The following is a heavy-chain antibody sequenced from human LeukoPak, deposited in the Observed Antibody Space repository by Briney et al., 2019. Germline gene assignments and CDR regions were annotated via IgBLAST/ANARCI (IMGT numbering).Heavy chain of an antibody. Sequence: ASVKISCKASGYTLSSYYFHWVRQAPGQGLEWMGIINARDGDKNYAQKFQGRVIMTRDTSTDTIHMELRSLRSEDTAVYYCAKGEMAAHVLCAFDIWGQGTMVTVSS. J-gene: IGHJ3*02. CDR2: INARDGDK. CDR1: GYTLSSYY. D-gene: IGHD5-24*01. V-gene: IGHV1-46*01. CDR3: AKGEMAAHVLCAFDI.